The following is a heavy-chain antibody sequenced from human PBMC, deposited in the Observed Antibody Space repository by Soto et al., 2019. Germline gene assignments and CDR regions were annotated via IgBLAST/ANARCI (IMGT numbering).Heavy chain of an antibody. CDR3: ARDQVRGYGDYVDAFDI. CDR2: ISSSSSTI. CDR1: GFIFSTYS. V-gene: IGHV3-48*01. D-gene: IGHD4-17*01. Sequence: EVQLVESGGGLVQPGGSLRLSCAASGFIFSTYSMNWVRQAPGKGLEWVSYISSSSSTIYYADSVKGRFTISRDNAKNSLYLQMNSLRPEDTAVYYYARDQVRGYGDYVDAFDIWGQGTMVTVSS. J-gene: IGHJ3*02.